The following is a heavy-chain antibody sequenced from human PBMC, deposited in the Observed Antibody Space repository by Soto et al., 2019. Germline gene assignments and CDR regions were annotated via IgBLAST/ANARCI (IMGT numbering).Heavy chain of an antibody. J-gene: IGHJ4*02. D-gene: IGHD3-3*01. CDR2: ISSSSSYI. Sequence: EVQLVESGGGLVKPGGSLRLSCAASGFTFSSYSMNWVRQAPGKGLEWVSSISSSSSYIYYADSVKGRFTISRDNAKSSLYLQMNSLRAEDTAVHYCARDWSTYYDFWSGNYYFDYWGQGTLVTVSS. CDR1: GFTFSSYS. V-gene: IGHV3-21*01. CDR3: ARDWSTYYDFWSGNYYFDY.